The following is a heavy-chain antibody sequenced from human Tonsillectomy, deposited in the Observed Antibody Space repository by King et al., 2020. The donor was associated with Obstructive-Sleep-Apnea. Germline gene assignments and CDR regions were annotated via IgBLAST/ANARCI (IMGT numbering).Heavy chain of an antibody. Sequence: VQLVESGGGVVQPGRSLRLSFAASGFTFSSYGMHWVRQAPGKGLEWVAVIWYDGSNKYYADSVKGRFTISRDNSKNTLFLQMNSLRAEDTAVYYCARGPHIVVVPAASRPGLDYWGQGTLVTVSS. D-gene: IGHD2-2*01. V-gene: IGHV3-33*01. CDR3: ARGPHIVVVPAASRPGLDY. J-gene: IGHJ4*02. CDR1: GFTFSSYG. CDR2: IWYDGSNK.